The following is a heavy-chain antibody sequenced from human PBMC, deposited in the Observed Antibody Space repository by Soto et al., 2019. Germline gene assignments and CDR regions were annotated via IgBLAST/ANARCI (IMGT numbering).Heavy chain of an antibody. CDR1: GGSISSGGYY. V-gene: IGHV4-31*03. D-gene: IGHD3-22*01. CDR2: IYYSGST. Sequence: SETLSLTCTVSGGSISSGGYYWSWIRQHPGKGLEWIGYIYYSGSTYYNPSLKSRVTISVDTSKNQFSLKLSSVTAADTAVYYCARVITPPHYMDVWGKGTTVTVSS. CDR3: ARVITPPHYMDV. J-gene: IGHJ6*03.